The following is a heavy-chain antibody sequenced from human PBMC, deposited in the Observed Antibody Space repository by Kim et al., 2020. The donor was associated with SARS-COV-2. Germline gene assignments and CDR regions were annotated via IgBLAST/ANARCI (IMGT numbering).Heavy chain of an antibody. D-gene: IGHD3-3*01. Sequence: SETLSLTCTVSGGSISIYYWSWIRQPPGKGLEWIGYIYYSGSTNYNPSLKSRVTISVDTSKNQFSLKLSSVTAADTAAYYCARGRLATIFGVVSQFDYWG. V-gene: IGHV4-59*01. CDR3: ARGRLATIFGVVSQFDY. CDR1: GGSISIYY. J-gene: IGHJ4*01. CDR2: IYYSGST.